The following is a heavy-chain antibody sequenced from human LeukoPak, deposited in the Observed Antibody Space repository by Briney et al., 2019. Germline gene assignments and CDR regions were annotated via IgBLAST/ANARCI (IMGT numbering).Heavy chain of an antibody. CDR1: GGFISSYY. Sequence: PSETLSLTCTVSGGFISSYYWSWIRQPAGKGLEWIGRIYTSGSTNYNPSLKSRVTMSVDTSKNQFSLKLSSVTAADTAVYYCARDSAAKYSSSSVPSGLSNWFDPWGQGTLVTVSS. CDR3: ARDSAAKYSSSSVPSGLSNWFDP. CDR2: IYTSGST. D-gene: IGHD6-6*01. J-gene: IGHJ5*02. V-gene: IGHV4-4*07.